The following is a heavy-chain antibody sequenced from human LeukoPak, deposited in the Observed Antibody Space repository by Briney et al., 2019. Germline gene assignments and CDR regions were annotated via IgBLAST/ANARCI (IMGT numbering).Heavy chain of an antibody. D-gene: IGHD3-10*01. V-gene: IGHV3-53*01. Sequence: PGGSLRLSCAASGFTVNSNYMSWVRQAPGKGLEWVSVIYSGGSTYYADSVKGRFTISRDNSKNTLYLQMNSLRAEDTAVYYCAKLDNYGSGILFDYWGQGTLVTVSS. CDR3: AKLDNYGSGILFDY. CDR2: IYSGGST. CDR1: GFTVNSNY. J-gene: IGHJ4*02.